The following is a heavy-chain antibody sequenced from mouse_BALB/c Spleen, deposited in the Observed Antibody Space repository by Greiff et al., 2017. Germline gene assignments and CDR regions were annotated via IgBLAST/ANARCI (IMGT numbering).Heavy chain of an antibody. V-gene: IGHV1-7*01. D-gene: IGHD2-3*01. J-gene: IGHJ4*01. Sequence: QVQLQQSGAELAKPGASVKMSCKASGYTFTSYWMHWVKQRPGQGLEWIGYINPSTGYTEYNQKFKDKATLTADKSSSTAYMQLSSLTSEDSAVYYCAREGRSTTVSMMVTTGAMDYWGQGTSVTVSS. CDR2: INPSTGYT. CDR1: GYTFTSYW. CDR3: AREGRSTTVSMMVTTGAMDY.